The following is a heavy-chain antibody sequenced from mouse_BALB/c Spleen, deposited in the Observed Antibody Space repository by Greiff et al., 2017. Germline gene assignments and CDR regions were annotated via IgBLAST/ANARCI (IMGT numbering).Heavy chain of an antibody. CDR1: GFTFSSFG. D-gene: IGHD2-2*01. CDR3: ASGYGYFDY. V-gene: IGHV5-17*02. J-gene: IGHJ2*01. Sequence: DVMLVESGGGLVQPGGSRKLSCAASGFTFSSFGMHWVRQAPEKGLEWVAYISSGSSTIYYADTVKGRFTISRDNPKNTLFLQMTSLRSEDTAMYYCASGYGYFDYWGQGTTLTVSS. CDR2: ISSGSSTI.